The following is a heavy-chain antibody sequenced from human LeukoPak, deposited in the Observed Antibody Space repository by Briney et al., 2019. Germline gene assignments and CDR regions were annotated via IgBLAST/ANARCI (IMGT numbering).Heavy chain of an antibody. CDR2: IYYSGST. D-gene: IGHD5-24*01. CDR3: ARVAAVEMATLPGAFDI. CDR1: GGSISSSY. J-gene: IGHJ3*02. Sequence: SETLSLTCTVPGGSISSSYWSWIRQPPGKGLEWIGYIYYSGSTNYNPSLKSRVTISVDTSKNQFSLKLSSVTAADTAVYYCARVAAVEMATLPGAFDIWGQGTMVTVSS. V-gene: IGHV4-59*01.